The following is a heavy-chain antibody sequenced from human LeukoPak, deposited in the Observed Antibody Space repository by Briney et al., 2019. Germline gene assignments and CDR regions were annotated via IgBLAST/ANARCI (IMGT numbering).Heavy chain of an antibody. J-gene: IGHJ4*02. CDR2: ISGSGGST. V-gene: IGHV3-23*01. CDR1: GFTFSSYA. Sequence: GESLRLSCAASGFTFSSYAMSWVRHAPGKGLEWVSAISGSGGSTYYADSVKGRFTISRDNSKNTLYLQMNSLRAEDTAVYYCAKDLDVVVVAATFDYWGQGTLVTVSS. CDR3: AKDLDVVVVAATFDY. D-gene: IGHD2-15*01.